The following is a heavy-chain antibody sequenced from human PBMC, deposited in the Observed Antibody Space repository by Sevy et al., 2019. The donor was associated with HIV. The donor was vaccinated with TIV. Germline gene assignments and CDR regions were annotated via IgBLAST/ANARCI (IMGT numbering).Heavy chain of an antibody. J-gene: IGHJ6*02. CDR2: IWNDGSNK. D-gene: IGHD3-10*01. CDR1: GFTLSSYD. Sequence: GGSLRLSCAASGFTLSSYDMHWVRQAPGKGLEWVAVIWNDGSNKYYANSVKGRFTISRDNSKNTLYLQMNSLRAEDTAVYYCARDLLDSYYYYYYYGMDVWGQGTTVTVSS. V-gene: IGHV3-33*01. CDR3: ARDLLDSYYYYYYYGMDV.